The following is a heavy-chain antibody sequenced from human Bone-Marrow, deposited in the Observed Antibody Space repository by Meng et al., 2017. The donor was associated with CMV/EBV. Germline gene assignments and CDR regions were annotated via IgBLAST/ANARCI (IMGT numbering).Heavy chain of an antibody. J-gene: IGHJ4*02. Sequence: ASVKIFCKAAAYTFTGYYRHWVRQAPGQGLEWMGWINPNSGGTNYAQKFQGRVTMTRDTSISTAYMELSRLRSDETAVYYCASQGYCTNGVCYSDYWGQGTLVTVSS. V-gene: IGHV1-2*02. CDR1: AYTFTGYY. CDR3: ASQGYCTNGVCYSDY. CDR2: INPNSGGT. D-gene: IGHD2-8*01.